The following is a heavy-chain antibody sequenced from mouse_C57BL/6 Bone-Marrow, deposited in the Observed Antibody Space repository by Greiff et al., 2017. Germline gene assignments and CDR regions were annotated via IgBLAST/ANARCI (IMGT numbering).Heavy chain of an antibody. J-gene: IGHJ3*01. CDR3: TTSTIVRGGFAY. Sequence: EVQLQQSGAELVRPGASVKLSCTASGFNIKDDYMHWVKQRPEQGLEWIGWIDPENGDTEYASKFQGKATITADTSSNTAYLQLSSLTSEDTAVYYCTTSTIVRGGFAYWGQGTLVTVSA. D-gene: IGHD2-5*01. CDR2: IDPENGDT. V-gene: IGHV14-4*01. CDR1: GFNIKDDY.